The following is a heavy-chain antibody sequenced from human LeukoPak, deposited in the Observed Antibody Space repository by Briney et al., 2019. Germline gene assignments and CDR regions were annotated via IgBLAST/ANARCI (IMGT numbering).Heavy chain of an antibody. V-gene: IGHV1-18*01. J-gene: IGHJ4*02. D-gene: IGHD3-10*01. CDR3: ARDQLTKDYYGSGSPGY. Sequence: ASVKVSCKASGYTFTSYGISWVRQAPGQGLEWMGWISAYNGNTNYAQKLQGRVTMTTDTSTSTAYMELRSLRSDDTAVCYCARDQLTKDYYGSGSPGYWGQGTLVTVSS. CDR2: ISAYNGNT. CDR1: GYTFTSYG.